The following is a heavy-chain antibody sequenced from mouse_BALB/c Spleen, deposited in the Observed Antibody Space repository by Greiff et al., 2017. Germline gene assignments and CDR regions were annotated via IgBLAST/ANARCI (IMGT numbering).Heavy chain of an antibody. CDR1: GFSLTGYG. Sequence: VQRVESGPGLVAPSQSLSITCTVSGFSLTGYGVNWVRQPPGKGLEWLGMIWGDGSTDYNSALKSRLSISKDNSKSQVFLKMNSLQTDDTARYYCARERGDGNYPLAMDYWGQGTSVTVSS. CDR3: ARERGDGNYPLAMDY. CDR2: IWGDGST. J-gene: IGHJ4*01. D-gene: IGHD2-1*01. V-gene: IGHV2-6-7*01.